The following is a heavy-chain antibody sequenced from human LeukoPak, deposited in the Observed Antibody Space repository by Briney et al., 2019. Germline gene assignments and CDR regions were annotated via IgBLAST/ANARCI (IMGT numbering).Heavy chain of an antibody. V-gene: IGHV3-7*01. D-gene: IGHD3-3*01. CDR3: TRDLQGCRYYTLYY. Sequence: GGSLRLSCAASGFTFDIYWMSWVRQAPGRGLEWVANINQDGTVKYYLDSVKGRFTISRDNADNSLFLQMNSLRAEDTAVYYCTRDLQGCRYYTLYYWGQGALVTVSS. J-gene: IGHJ4*02. CDR1: GFTFDIYW. CDR2: INQDGTVK.